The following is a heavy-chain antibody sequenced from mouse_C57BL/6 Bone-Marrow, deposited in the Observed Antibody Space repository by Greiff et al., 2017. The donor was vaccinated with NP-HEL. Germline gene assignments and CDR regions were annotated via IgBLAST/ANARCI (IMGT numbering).Heavy chain of an antibody. CDR1: GFTFSSYG. V-gene: IGHV5-6*02. J-gene: IGHJ3*01. Sequence: VKLVESGGDLVTPGGSLKLSCAASGFTFSSYGMSWVRQTPDKRLEWVATISSGGSYTYYPDSVKGRFTISRDNAKNTLYLQMSSLKSEDTAMYYCASPYDYDVAWFAYWGQGTLVTVSA. CDR3: ASPYDYDVAWFAY. CDR2: ISSGGSYT. D-gene: IGHD2-4*01.